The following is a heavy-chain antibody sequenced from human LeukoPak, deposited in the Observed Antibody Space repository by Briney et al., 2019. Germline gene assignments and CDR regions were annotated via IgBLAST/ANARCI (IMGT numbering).Heavy chain of an antibody. CDR1: GFTFSSYS. CDR2: ISSSSSYI. J-gene: IGHJ3*02. Sequence: GGSLRLSCAASGFTFSSYSMNWVRQAQGKGLEWVSSISSSSSYIHYADSVKGRFTISRDNAKNTVYLQMNSLRAEDTAVYYCARVRLDSSERYLDAFENWGQGTMVTVSS. D-gene: IGHD6-19*01. CDR3: ARVRLDSSERYLDAFEN. V-gene: IGHV3-21*04.